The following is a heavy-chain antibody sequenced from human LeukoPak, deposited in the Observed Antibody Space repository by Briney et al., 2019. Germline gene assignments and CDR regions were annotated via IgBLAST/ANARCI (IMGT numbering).Heavy chain of an antibody. J-gene: IGHJ4*02. CDR3: HGSGY. V-gene: IGHV4-30-4*04. CDR2: FYYSGST. D-gene: IGHD3-10*01. Sequence: SETLSLTCSVSGGSISSGDYYWSWIRQPPGKGLEWIGYFYYSGSTYYNSSLKSRVTISVDTSKNQFSLKLNSVTAADTAVYYCHGSGYWGQGTLVTVSS. CDR1: GGSISSGDYY.